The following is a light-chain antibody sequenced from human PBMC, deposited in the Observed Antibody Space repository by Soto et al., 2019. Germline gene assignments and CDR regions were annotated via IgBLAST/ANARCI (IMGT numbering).Light chain of an antibody. Sequence: QSVLTQPASVSGSPGQSITISCAGTRDDIGAYDYVSWYQQHPGNAPKLLVYEVTNRPSGVSDRFSGSKSGNTASLTISGLQAEDEADYYCSSYAGSNNLVFGGGTKLTVL. V-gene: IGLV2-14*01. CDR1: RDDIGAYDY. CDR2: EVT. CDR3: SSYAGSNNLV. J-gene: IGLJ2*01.